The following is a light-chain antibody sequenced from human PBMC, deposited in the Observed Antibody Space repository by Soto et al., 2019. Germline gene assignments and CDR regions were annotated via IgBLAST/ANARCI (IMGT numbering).Light chain of an antibody. CDR2: LDSDGSH. J-gene: IGLJ3*02. CDR1: SGHSNYA. V-gene: IGLV4-69*01. CDR3: QTWGTGIRV. Sequence: QSVLTQAPSASASLGASVQLTCTLSSGHSNYAIAWHQQQPEKGPRFLMKLDSDGSHKKGDGIPDRFSGSSSGAERYLTISSLQSEDEADYYCQTWGTGIRVFGGGTKVTVL.